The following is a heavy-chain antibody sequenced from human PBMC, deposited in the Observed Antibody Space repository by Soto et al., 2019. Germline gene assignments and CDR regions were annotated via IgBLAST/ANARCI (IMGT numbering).Heavy chain of an antibody. J-gene: IGHJ6*02. CDR3: ASNLSGYSHVEGV. Sequence: ASVKVSCKASGGTFSSYAISWVLQAPGQGLEWMGGIIPIFGTANYAQKFQGRVTITADESTSTAYMELSSLRSEDTAVYYCASNLSGYSHVEGVWGQGTTVTVS. CDR1: GGTFSSYA. V-gene: IGHV1-69*13. CDR2: IIPIFGTA. D-gene: IGHD5-12*01.